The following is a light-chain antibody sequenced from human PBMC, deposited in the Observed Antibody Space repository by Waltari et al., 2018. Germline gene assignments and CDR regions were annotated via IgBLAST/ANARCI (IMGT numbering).Light chain of an antibody. Sequence: QSVLTQPPSVSGAPGQRVTIPCTGSGSNIGAGYDVHWDQQPPRAAPKLLIYGSTSRPLGVPDRFFGSTSGTSASLAITGLQAEDEADYYCQSYDTSLRVVFGGGTKLTVL. CDR1: GSNIGAGYD. CDR2: GST. CDR3: QSYDTSLRVV. V-gene: IGLV1-40*01. J-gene: IGLJ2*01.